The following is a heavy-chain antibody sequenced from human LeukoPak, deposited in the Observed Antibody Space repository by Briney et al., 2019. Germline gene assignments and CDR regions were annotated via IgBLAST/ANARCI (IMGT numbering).Heavy chain of an antibody. Sequence: SGTLSLTSAVSGGSISSSNWWSWVRQPPGKGLEWIGEIYHSGSTNYNPSLKGRVTISVDKSKNQFSLKLSSVTGADTAVYYCARASSSNSGYDSYWRQGTLVTVSS. CDR1: GGSISSSNW. D-gene: IGHD5-12*01. V-gene: IGHV4-4*02. CDR3: ARASSSNSGYDSY. CDR2: IYHSGST. J-gene: IGHJ4*02.